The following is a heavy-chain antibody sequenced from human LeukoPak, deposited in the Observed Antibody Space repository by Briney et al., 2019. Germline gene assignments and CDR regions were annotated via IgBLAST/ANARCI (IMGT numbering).Heavy chain of an antibody. CDR1: GASISNYY. CDR3: ARHGGGYSFDH. Sequence: SETLSLTCSVSGASISNYYWSWIRQPPGKGLEWIGYIGNSGSTNYSPSLKSRVTMSIDTSKNQFSLSLSSVTAADTAVYYCARHGGGYSFDHWGQGTLVTVSS. CDR2: IGNSGST. D-gene: IGHD5-24*01. J-gene: IGHJ4*02. V-gene: IGHV4-59*08.